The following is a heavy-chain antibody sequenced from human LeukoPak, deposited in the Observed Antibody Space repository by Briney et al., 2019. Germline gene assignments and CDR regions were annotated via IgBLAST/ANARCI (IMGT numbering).Heavy chain of an antibody. V-gene: IGHV3-30-3*01. J-gene: IGHJ4*02. Sequence: GGSLRLSCAASGFTFSSYAMHWVRQAPGKGLEWVAVISYDGSNKYYADSVKGRFTISRDNSKNTLYLQMNSLRAEDTAVYYCARDLTVGATNWEDYWGQGTLVTVSS. CDR2: ISYDGSNK. CDR3: ARDLTVGATNWEDY. D-gene: IGHD1-26*01. CDR1: GFTFSSYA.